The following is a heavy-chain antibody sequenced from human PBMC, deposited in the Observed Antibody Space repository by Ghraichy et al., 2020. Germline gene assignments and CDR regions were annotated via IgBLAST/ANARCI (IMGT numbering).Heavy chain of an antibody. Sequence: SETLSLTCTVTGDSISSYYWNWIRHPPGKGLEWLGYFYHSGGTNYSPSLQGRVTISLDTSKNQISLNLKSVTAADTAVYYWARKKSSSWYLGVFDIWGQGTKVSVSS. CDR2: FYHSGGT. CDR3: ARKKSSSWYLGVFDI. CDR1: GDSISSYY. V-gene: IGHV4-59*01. D-gene: IGHD6-13*01. J-gene: IGHJ3*02.